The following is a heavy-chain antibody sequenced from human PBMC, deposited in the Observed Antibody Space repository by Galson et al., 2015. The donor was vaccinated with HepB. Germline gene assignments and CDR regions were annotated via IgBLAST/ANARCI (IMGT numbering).Heavy chain of an antibody. CDR3: ARESRGGNVVYYYYGMDV. CDR1: GGTFSSYT. D-gene: IGHD4-23*01. J-gene: IGHJ6*02. V-gene: IGHV1-69*04. Sequence: SVKVSCKASGGTFSSYTISWVRQAPGQGLEWMGRIIPILGIANYAQKFQGRVTITADKSTSTAYMELSSLRSEDTAVYYCARESRGGNVVYYYYGMDVWGQGTTVTVSS. CDR2: IIPILGIA.